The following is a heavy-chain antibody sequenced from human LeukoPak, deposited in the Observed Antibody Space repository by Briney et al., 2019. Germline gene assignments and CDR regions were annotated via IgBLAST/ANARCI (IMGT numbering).Heavy chain of an antibody. CDR3: AKDIAGAGRSPFDI. D-gene: IGHD6-13*01. Sequence: PGGSLRLSCAASGFTFSSNAMSWVRQAPGKGLEWVSSISGSGGYTYYADSVKGRFTISRDKPKNTLYLQMNSLRAEDTAVYYCAKDIAGAGRSPFDIWGQGTMVTVSS. CDR1: GFTFSSNA. J-gene: IGHJ3*02. CDR2: ISGSGGYT. V-gene: IGHV3-23*01.